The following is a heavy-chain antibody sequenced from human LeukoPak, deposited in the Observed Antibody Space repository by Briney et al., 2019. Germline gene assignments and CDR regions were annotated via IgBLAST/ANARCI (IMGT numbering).Heavy chain of an antibody. Sequence: SETLSLTCSVSGGSIRSTTYYWGWIRQPPGKGLEWIGSIYYSGNTYYSPSLMSRVTISVDTSKNQFSLILTSVTAADTAVYYCAKGRKGGRGDAYHVWGQGTRVTVSS. V-gene: IGHV4-39*07. CDR3: AKGRKGGRGDAYHV. D-gene: IGHD1-14*01. J-gene: IGHJ3*01. CDR2: IYYSGNT. CDR1: GGSIRSTTYY.